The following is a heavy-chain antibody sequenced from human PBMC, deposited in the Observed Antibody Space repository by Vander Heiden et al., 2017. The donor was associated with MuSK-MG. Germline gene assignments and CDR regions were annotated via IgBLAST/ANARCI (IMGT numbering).Heavy chain of an antibody. D-gene: IGHD2-8*02. Sequence: EVQLVESGGGLVKPGGSLRLSCAASGFTFSSYSMNWVRQAPGKGLGWVSSISSSSSYKYYADSVKGRVTISRDNAKNSLYLQMNSLRAEDTAVYYCARDVLGGSWTGTDAFDIWGQGTMVTVYS. CDR1: GFTFSSYS. J-gene: IGHJ3*02. V-gene: IGHV3-21*01. CDR3: ARDVLGGSWTGTDAFDI. CDR2: ISSSSSYK.